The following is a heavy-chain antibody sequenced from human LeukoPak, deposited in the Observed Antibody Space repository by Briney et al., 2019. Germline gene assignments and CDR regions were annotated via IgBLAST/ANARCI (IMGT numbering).Heavy chain of an antibody. J-gene: IGHJ4*02. Sequence: GGSLRLSCAASGFTFRSYSMNWVRQAPGKGLEWVANIKQDGSEKYYVDSVKGRFTISRDNAKNSLYLQMNSLRAEDTAVYYCARDMGYYYGSGSYYTPPHDYWGQGTLVTVSS. V-gene: IGHV3-7*01. CDR3: ARDMGYYYGSGSYYTPPHDY. D-gene: IGHD3-10*01. CDR2: IKQDGSEK. CDR1: GFTFRSYS.